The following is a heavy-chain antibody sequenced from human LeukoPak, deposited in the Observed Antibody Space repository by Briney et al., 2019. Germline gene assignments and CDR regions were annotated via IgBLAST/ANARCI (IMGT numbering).Heavy chain of an antibody. CDR1: GFTFSSYA. V-gene: IGHV3-30-3*01. J-gene: IGHJ6*02. D-gene: IGHD3-22*01. CDR3: ARGTYYYDSHYGMDV. Sequence: GGSLRLSCAASGFTFSSYAMHWVRQAPGKGLEWVAVISYDGSNKYYADSVKGRFTISRDNSKNTLYLQMNSLRAEDTAVYYCARGTYYYDSHYGMDVWGQGTTVTVSS. CDR2: ISYDGSNK.